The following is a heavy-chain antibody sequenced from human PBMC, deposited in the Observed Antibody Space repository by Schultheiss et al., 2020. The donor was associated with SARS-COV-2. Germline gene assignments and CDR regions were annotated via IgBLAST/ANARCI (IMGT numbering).Heavy chain of an antibody. D-gene: IGHD3-22*01. J-gene: IGHJ3*02. CDR3: ARGRDYYDSSGRDAFDI. V-gene: IGHV4-59*12. Sequence: SETLSLTCTVSGGSISSYYWSWIRQPPGKGLEWIGYIYYSGSTNYNPSLKSRVTISVDMSKNQFFLKLSSVTAADTAVYYCARGRDYYDSSGRDAFDIWGQGTMVTVSS. CDR1: GGSISSYY. CDR2: IYYSGST.